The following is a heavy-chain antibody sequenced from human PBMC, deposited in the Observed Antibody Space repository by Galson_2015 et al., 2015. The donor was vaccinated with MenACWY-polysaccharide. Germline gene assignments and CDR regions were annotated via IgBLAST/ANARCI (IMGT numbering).Heavy chain of an antibody. D-gene: IGHD3-10*01. CDR2: ISDSGSAI. CDR1: GFTISDYY. CDR3: ARDPRGARSSYFDN. V-gene: IGHV3-11*01. Sequence: SLRLSCAASGFTISDYYMHWIRQAPGKGLEWVSYISDSGSAIYFADSVKGRFIISRDNAKNSLYLQMNSLRAEDTAVYFCARDPRGARSSYFDNWGQGILVTVSS. J-gene: IGHJ4*02.